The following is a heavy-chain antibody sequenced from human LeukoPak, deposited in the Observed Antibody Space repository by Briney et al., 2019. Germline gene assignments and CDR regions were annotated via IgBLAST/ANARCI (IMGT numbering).Heavy chain of an antibody. D-gene: IGHD6-19*01. J-gene: IGHJ4*02. CDR3: ARFRAVAGLDY. CDR2: IYYSGST. CDR1: GGSIISYY. V-gene: IGHV4-59*01. Sequence: SETLSLTCTVSGGSIISYYWSCIRQPPGKGLEWIGYIYYSGSTNYNPSLKSRVTISVDTSKNQFSLKLSSVTAADTAVYYCARFRAVAGLDYWGQGTLVTVSS.